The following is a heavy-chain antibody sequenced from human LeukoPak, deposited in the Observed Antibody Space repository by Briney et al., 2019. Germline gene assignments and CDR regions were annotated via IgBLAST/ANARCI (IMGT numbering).Heavy chain of an antibody. D-gene: IGHD1-26*01. Sequence: GGSLRLSCAASGFTFSSYAMHWVRQAPGKGLEWVAVISYDGSNKYYADSVKGRFTISRDNSKNTLYLQMNSLRAEDTAVYYCARDPSGSYIRYYFDYWGQGTLVTVSS. V-gene: IGHV3-30-3*01. CDR2: ISYDGSNK. CDR3: ARDPSGSYIRYYFDY. J-gene: IGHJ4*02. CDR1: GFTFSSYA.